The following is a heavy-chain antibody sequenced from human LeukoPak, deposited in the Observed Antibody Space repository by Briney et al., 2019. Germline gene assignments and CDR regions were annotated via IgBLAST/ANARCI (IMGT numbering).Heavy chain of an antibody. CDR2: VHNGVNT. V-gene: IGHV4-59*12. J-gene: IGHJ4*02. CDR1: GDSISSYY. D-gene: IGHD2-15*01. CDR3: ARVSTGGRYCSGGSCPYDY. Sequence: SETLSLTCTVSGDSISSYYWSWIRLAPGKGLEWIGNVHNGVNTNYNPALKSRVTILLDTSKNQFSLKLSPVTAADTAVYYCARVSTGGRYCSGGSCPYDYWGQGTLVTVSS.